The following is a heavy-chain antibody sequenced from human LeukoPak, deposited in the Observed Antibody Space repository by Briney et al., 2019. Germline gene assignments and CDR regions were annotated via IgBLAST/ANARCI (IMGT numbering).Heavy chain of an antibody. CDR1: GFTFSTYA. Sequence: GGSLRLSCAASGFTFSTYAMHWVRQAPGKGLEWVAVISYDGSSKYYADSVKGRFTISRDNAKNSLCLQMNSLRAEDTAVYYCARACRIAARVVYYFDYWGQGTLVTVSS. CDR2: ISYDGSSK. V-gene: IGHV3-30*04. J-gene: IGHJ4*02. D-gene: IGHD6-6*01. CDR3: ARACRIAARVVYYFDY.